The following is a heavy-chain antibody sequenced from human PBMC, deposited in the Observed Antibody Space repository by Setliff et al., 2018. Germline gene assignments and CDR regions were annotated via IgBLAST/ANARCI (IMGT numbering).Heavy chain of an antibody. D-gene: IGHD6-19*01. CDR1: GGSINEYY. V-gene: IGHV4-4*07. CDR3: TRNFLGWLARF. CDR2: IYSDENT. Sequence: SETLSLTCSVSGGSINEYYWSWFRQPAGKGLEWIGRIYSDENTDYNPSLKSRVTMSADTSKNQFSLKLKPVTAADTAVYYCTRNFLGWLARFWGRGTLVTVSS. J-gene: IGHJ4*02.